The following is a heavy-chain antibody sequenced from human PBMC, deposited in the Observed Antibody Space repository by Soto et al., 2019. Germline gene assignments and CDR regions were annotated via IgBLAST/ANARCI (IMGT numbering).Heavy chain of an antibody. CDR1: GFSFSSYW. D-gene: IGHD2-2*01. V-gene: IGHV3-74*01. Sequence: EVQLVESGGGLVQPGGSLRLSCAASGFSFSSYWMHWVRQAPGKGLVWVSRINSDGSITTYVDSVQGRFTISRDNAKNTLYLQMNTLRAEDTAVYYCARHPSSGMDVWGQGTTVTVSS. CDR2: INSDGSIT. J-gene: IGHJ6*02. CDR3: ARHPSSGMDV.